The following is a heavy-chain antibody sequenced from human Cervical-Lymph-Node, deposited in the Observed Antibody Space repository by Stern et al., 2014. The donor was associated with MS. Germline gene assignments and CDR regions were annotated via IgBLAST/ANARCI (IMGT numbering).Heavy chain of an antibody. CDR2: INPNGGFT. V-gene: IGHV1-46*03. J-gene: IGHJ3*02. CDR3: ASARNTAFDI. Sequence: VQLVESGAEVKKPGASLQVSCTASGSTLSYFFMHWIRQAPGQGLEWMGVINPNGGFTTYAHRFQGRFTMTRDTSTSKVFMKLSSLTSEDTAVYYCASARNTAFDIWGQGTSVIVSS. CDR1: GSTLSYFF.